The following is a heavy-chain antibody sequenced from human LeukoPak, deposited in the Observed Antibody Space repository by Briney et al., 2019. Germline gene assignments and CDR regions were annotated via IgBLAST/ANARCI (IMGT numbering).Heavy chain of an antibody. V-gene: IGHV3-53*01. J-gene: IGHJ4*02. Sequence: GGSLRLSCAASGFNVTTNYMSWVRQAPGKKLEWVSVIYSGGTTYYADSVKGRFTISRDISKNTLSLQMNSLRAEDTAVYYCARGRRDGYNLGYWGQGTLVAVSS. D-gene: IGHD5-24*01. CDR2: IYSGGTT. CDR3: ARGRRDGYNLGY. CDR1: GFNVTTNY.